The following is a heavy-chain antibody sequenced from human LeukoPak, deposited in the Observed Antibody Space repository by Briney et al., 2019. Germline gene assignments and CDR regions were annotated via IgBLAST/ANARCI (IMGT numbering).Heavy chain of an antibody. D-gene: IGHD2-15*01. J-gene: IGHJ3*02. CDR1: GGSISSYY. Sequence: PSETLSLTCTVSGGSISSYYWSWIRQPPGKGLEWIGYIYYSGSTNYNPSLKSRVTISVDTSKNQFSLKLSSVTAADTAVYYCARYTTPRIYCSGGSCYPPDAFDIWGQGTMVTVSS. CDR2: IYYSGST. V-gene: IGHV4-59*01. CDR3: ARYTTPRIYCSGGSCYPPDAFDI.